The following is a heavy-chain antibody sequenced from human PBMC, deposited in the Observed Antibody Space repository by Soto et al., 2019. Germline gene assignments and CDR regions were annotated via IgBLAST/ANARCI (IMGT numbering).Heavy chain of an antibody. CDR3: AREGTMVRGVITRDFDY. Sequence: SETLSLTCAVYGGSFSGYYWSWIRQPPGKGLEWIGEINHSGSTNYNPSLKSRVTISVDTSKNQFSLKLSSVTAADTAVYYCAREGTMVRGVITRDFDYWGQGTLVTVSS. V-gene: IGHV4-34*01. CDR1: GGSFSGYY. D-gene: IGHD3-10*01. CDR2: INHSGST. J-gene: IGHJ4*02.